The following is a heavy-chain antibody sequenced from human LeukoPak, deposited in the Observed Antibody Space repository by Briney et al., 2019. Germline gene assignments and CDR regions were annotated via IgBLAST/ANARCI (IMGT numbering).Heavy chain of an antibody. CDR2: IYYSGST. Sequence: PSETLSLTCTVSGGSVSSGSYYWSWIRQPPGKGLEWIGYIYYSGSTNYNPSLKSRVTISVDTSKNQFSLKLSSVTAADTAVYYCARFKGYYDSSGYSDYWGQGTLVTVSS. D-gene: IGHD3-22*01. J-gene: IGHJ4*02. CDR3: ARFKGYYDSSGYSDY. CDR1: GGSVSSGSYY. V-gene: IGHV4-61*01.